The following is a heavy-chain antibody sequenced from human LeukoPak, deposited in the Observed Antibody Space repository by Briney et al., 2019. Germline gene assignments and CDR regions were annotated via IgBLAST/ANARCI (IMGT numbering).Heavy chain of an antibody. CDR2: INPNSGGT. CDR3: ARLVGTRYQPPFDI. J-gene: IGHJ3*02. V-gene: IGHV1-2*02. CDR1: GYTFTGYY. Sequence: GASVKVSCKASGYTFTGYYMHWVRQAPGQGLEWMGWINPNSGGTSYAQKFQGRVTMTRDTSICTAYMELSRLRSDDTAVYYCARLVGTRYQPPFDIWGQGTMVTVSS. D-gene: IGHD2-2*01.